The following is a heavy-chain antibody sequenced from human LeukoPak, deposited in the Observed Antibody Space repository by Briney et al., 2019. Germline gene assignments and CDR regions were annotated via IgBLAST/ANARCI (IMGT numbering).Heavy chain of an antibody. CDR2: MNPNSGNT. Sequence: ASVKVSCKASGYTFTSYDINCVRQATGQGLEWVGWMNPNSGNTGYAQKFQGRVTMTRNTSISTAYMELSSLRSEDTAVYYCARAYSSSWPINYYYYYGMDVWGQGTTVTVSS. CDR1: GYTFTSYD. D-gene: IGHD6-13*01. V-gene: IGHV1-8*01. CDR3: ARAYSSSWPINYYYYYGMDV. J-gene: IGHJ6*02.